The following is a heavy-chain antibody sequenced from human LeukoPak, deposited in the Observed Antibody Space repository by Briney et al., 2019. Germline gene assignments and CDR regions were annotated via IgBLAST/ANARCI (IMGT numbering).Heavy chain of an antibody. CDR2: ISSDGNNK. V-gene: IGHV3-30*12. CDR1: GFTFSSYG. CDR3: ARDGLPDYDILTGFLDY. Sequence: ALRLSCAASGFTFSSYGMHWVRQAPGKGLEWVAFISSDGNNKYFADSVKGRFTISRDNSKNTLYLQMNSLRAEDTAVYYCARDGLPDYDILTGFLDYWSQGSLVTVSS. J-gene: IGHJ4*02. D-gene: IGHD3-9*01.